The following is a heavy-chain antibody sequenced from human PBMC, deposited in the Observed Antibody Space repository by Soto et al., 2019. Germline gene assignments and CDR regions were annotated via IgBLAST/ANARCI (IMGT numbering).Heavy chain of an antibody. D-gene: IGHD3-10*01. V-gene: IGHV1-3*01. J-gene: IGHJ6*02. CDR2: INAGNGNT. Sequence: QVQLVQSGAEVKKPGASVKVSCKASGNTFTSYAMNWVRQATGQGLEWMGWINAGNGNTQYSQKFEGRVTITRDTSASTVYTELSSLRAQDTHVYYCARPAGVPGSDSGMDGWGQGTTVNVSS. CDR1: GNTFTSYA. CDR3: ARPAGVPGSDSGMDG.